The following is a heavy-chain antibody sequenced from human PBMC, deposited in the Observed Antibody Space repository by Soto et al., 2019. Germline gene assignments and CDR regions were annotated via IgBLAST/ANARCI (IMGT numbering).Heavy chain of an antibody. CDR3: AKGSQMWTPDY. Sequence: LVKVDCKASGYTFIYYAMHCVRQAPGQRLEWMGWISTGNGNTKYSQKFQGRVTITRDTSATTAYMELSSLRSEDTAVYYCAKGSQMWTPDYWAQGALVTVYS. V-gene: IGHV1-3*04. CDR2: ISTGNGNT. J-gene: IGHJ4*02. D-gene: IGHD2-21*01. CDR1: GYTFIYYA.